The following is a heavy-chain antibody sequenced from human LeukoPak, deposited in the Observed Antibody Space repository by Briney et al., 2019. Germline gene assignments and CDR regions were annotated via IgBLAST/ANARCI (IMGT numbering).Heavy chain of an antibody. CDR3: ATRFSAITQNYYYYYMDV. CDR1: GFTFSSYS. D-gene: IGHD5-18*01. V-gene: IGHV3-7*01. CDR2: IKQDGSEK. J-gene: IGHJ6*03. Sequence: PGGSLRLSCAASGFTFSSYSMNWVRQAPGKGLEWVANIKQDGSEKYYVDSVKGRFTISRDNSKNTLYLQMNSLRAEDTAVYYCATRFSAITQNYYYYYMDVWGKGTTVTVSS.